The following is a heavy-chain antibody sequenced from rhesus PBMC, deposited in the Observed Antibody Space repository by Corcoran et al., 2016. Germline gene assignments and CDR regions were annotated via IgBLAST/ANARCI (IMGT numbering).Heavy chain of an antibody. D-gene: IGHD6-13*01. CDR1: GYSISSGYD. CDR2: IYGSSGGT. V-gene: IGHV4-76*01. CDR3: ARDRPGIAAGLDY. Sequence: QVQLQESGPGVVKPSETLSLTCAVSGYSISSGYDWSWIRQPPGKGLVWIGYIYGSSGGTNYNPSRKNRVTISNDPSKNQFSLELSSVTAADTAVYYCARDRPGIAAGLDYWGQGVLVTVSS. J-gene: IGHJ4*01.